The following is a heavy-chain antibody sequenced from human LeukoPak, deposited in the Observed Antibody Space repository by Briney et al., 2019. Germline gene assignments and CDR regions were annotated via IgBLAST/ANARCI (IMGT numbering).Heavy chain of an antibody. CDR1: GFTFSSYE. Sequence: GGSLRLSCAASGFTFSSYEMNWVRQAPGKGLEWVSYISSSGSTIYYADSVKGRFTIPRDNAKNSLYLQMNSLRAEDTAVYYCARIGGGSGLDYWGQGTLVTVSS. J-gene: IGHJ4*02. D-gene: IGHD2-15*01. V-gene: IGHV3-48*03. CDR2: ISSSGSTI. CDR3: ARIGGGSGLDY.